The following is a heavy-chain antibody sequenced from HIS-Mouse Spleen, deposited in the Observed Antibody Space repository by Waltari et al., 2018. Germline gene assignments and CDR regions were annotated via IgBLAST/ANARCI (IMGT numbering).Heavy chain of an antibody. J-gene: IGHJ4*02. V-gene: IGHV3-30*03. D-gene: IGHD3-10*01. Sequence: QVQLVESGGGVVQPGRSLGPSCAAAGFPFSSYGMHWVRQAPGKGLEWVAVISYDGSNKYYADSVKGRFTISRDNSKNTLYLQMNSLRAEDTAVYYCEGVYGSGSYYFDYWGQGTLVTV. CDR3: EGVYGSGSYYFDY. CDR2: ISYDGSNK. CDR1: GFPFSSYG.